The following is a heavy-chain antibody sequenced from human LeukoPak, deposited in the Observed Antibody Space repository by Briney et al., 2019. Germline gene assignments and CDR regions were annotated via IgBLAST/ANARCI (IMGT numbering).Heavy chain of an antibody. CDR1: GFTVSSNY. CDR3: ARDYYGSGSYRLSYDY. Sequence: GGSLRLSCAASGFTVSSNYMSWVRQAPGKGLEWVSVIYSGGSTYYADPVKGRFTISRDNAKNSLYLQMNSLRAEDTAVYYCARDYYGSGSYRLSYDYWGQGTLVTVSS. J-gene: IGHJ4*02. CDR2: IYSGGST. D-gene: IGHD3-10*01. V-gene: IGHV3-53*01.